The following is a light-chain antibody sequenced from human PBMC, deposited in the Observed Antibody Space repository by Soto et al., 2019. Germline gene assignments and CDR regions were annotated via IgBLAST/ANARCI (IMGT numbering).Light chain of an antibody. Sequence: QSVLTQPPSVSGAPGQRVTISCTGSSSNIGAGYDVHWYQQLPGTAPKLLIYGNSNRPSGVPDRFSGSKSGTSASLAITGLQAELEVDSYCMSYDSSLSGSVVFGGGTKLTVL. V-gene: IGLV1-40*01. CDR2: GNS. J-gene: IGLJ2*01. CDR1: SSNIGAGYD. CDR3: MSYDSSLSGSVV.